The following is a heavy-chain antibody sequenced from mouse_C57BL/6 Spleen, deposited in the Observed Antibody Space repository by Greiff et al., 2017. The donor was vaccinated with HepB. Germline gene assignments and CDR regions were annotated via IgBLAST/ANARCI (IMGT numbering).Heavy chain of an antibody. Sequence: VMLVESGAELVRPGTSVKVSCKASGYAFTNYLIEWVKQRPGQGLEWIGVINPGSGGTNYNEKFKGKATLTADKSSSTAYMQLSSLTSEDSAVYFCARNGGGAMDYWGQGTSVTVSS. CDR2: INPGSGGT. CDR1: GYAFTNYL. J-gene: IGHJ4*01. V-gene: IGHV1-54*01. CDR3: ARNGGGAMDY.